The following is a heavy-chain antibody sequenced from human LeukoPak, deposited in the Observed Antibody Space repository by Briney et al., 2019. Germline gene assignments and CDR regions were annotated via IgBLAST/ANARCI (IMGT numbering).Heavy chain of an antibody. D-gene: IGHD6-19*01. V-gene: IGHV4-59*08. CDR1: GGSISSYY. CDR2: IYYSGST. J-gene: IGHJ1*01. CDR3: ARHGIVAVAGTGYFQH. Sequence: SETLSLTCTVSGGSISSYYWSWIRQPPGKGLEWIGYIYYSGSTNYNPSLKSRVTISVDTSKNQFSLKLSSVTAADTAVYYCARHGIVAVAGTGYFQHWGQGTLVTVSS.